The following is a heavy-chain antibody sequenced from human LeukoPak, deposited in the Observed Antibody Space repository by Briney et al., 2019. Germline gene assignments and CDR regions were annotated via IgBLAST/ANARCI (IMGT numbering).Heavy chain of an antibody. Sequence: QSGGSLRLSCAASGFTFSSYWMSWVRQAPGKGLEWVANIKQDGSEKYYVDSVKGRFTISRDNAKNSLYLQMNSLRAEDTAVYYCARISPERGYSYGPLDNYFDFWGQGTLVTVSS. V-gene: IGHV3-7*01. J-gene: IGHJ4*02. D-gene: IGHD5-18*01. CDR2: IKQDGSEK. CDR1: GFTFSSYW. CDR3: ARISPERGYSYGPLDNYFDF.